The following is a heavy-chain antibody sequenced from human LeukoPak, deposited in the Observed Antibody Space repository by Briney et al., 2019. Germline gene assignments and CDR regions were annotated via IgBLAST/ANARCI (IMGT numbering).Heavy chain of an antibody. J-gene: IGHJ4*02. CDR1: GFSVSDNY. Sequence: GGSLRLSCAVSGFSVSDNYVSWVRRAPGKGLQWVPIIYPNTNTYNAASVKGRFTISRDNSKNTIYLEIDSLTAEDTAVYYCARTNPVYGDYDYWGLGTLVTVYS. V-gene: IGHV3-53*01. CDR3: ARTNPVYGDYDY. CDR2: IYPNTNT. D-gene: IGHD4-17*01.